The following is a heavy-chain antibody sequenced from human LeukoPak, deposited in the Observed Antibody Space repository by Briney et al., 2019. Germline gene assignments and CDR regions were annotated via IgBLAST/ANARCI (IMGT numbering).Heavy chain of an antibody. CDR3: ARGYYYDSSGYYPFDY. CDR2: IYYSGST. J-gene: IGHJ4*02. D-gene: IGHD3-22*01. CDR1: GGSISSYY. Sequence: SETLSLTCTVSGGSISSYYWSWIRQPPGKGLEWIGYIYYSGSTNYNPALKSRVTISVDTSKNQFSLKLSSVSAADTAVYYCARGYYYDSSGYYPFDYWGQGTLVTVSS. V-gene: IGHV4-59*01.